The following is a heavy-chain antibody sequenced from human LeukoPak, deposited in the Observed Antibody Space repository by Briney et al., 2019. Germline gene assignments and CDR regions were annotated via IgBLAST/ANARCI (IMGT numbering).Heavy chain of an antibody. J-gene: IGHJ4*02. V-gene: IGHV4-34*01. CDR2: INHSGST. D-gene: IGHD3-10*01. CDR1: GGSFSGYY. Sequence: PSETLSLTCAVYGGSFSGYYWSWIRQPPGKGLEWIGEINHSGSTNYNPSLKSRVTISVDTSKNQFSLKLSSVTAADTAVYYCAGGVSTRYYGSGSYYNRGPPYFDYWGQGTLVTVSS. CDR3: AGGVSTRYYGSGSYYNRGPPYFDY.